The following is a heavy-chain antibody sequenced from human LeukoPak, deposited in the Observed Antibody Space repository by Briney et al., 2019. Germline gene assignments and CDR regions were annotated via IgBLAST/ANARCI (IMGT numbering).Heavy chain of an antibody. CDR3: ARGQRGYLRDY. Sequence: SETLSLTCAVYGGSFSGYYWSLIRQPPGKGLEWIGEIKHSGSTNYNPSLKSRVTISVDTSKNQFSLKLSSVTAADTAVYYCARGQRGYLRDYWGQGTLVTVSS. CDR2: IKHSGST. J-gene: IGHJ4*02. CDR1: GGSFSGYY. V-gene: IGHV4-34*01. D-gene: IGHD5-12*01.